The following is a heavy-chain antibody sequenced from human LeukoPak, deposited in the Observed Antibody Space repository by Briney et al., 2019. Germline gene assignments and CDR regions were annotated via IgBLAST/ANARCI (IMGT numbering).Heavy chain of an antibody. J-gene: IGHJ4*02. CDR3: ARVSGYRIDY. Sequence: WIRQPPGXXXEWIGVINHSGSTNYNPSLKSRVTISVDTSKNQFSLQLNSVTPEDTAVYYCARVSGYRIDYWGQGTLVTVSS. D-gene: IGHD3-3*01. V-gene: IGHV4-34*01. CDR2: INHSGST.